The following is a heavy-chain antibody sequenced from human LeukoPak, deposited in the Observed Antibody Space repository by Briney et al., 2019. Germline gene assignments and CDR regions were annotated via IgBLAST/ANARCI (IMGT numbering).Heavy chain of an antibody. Sequence: GGALRLSCAASGFTYISYWMTWVRQAPGNGLEWVATIKQDGSEKYYVASVTGRFTSSRDNAKNSLYLQLDSLRVEDTAVYYCARETEWLDYWGQGTLVTVSS. D-gene: IGHD2-8*01. CDR1: GFTYISYW. CDR3: ARETEWLDY. CDR2: IKQDGSEK. J-gene: IGHJ4*02. V-gene: IGHV3-7*01.